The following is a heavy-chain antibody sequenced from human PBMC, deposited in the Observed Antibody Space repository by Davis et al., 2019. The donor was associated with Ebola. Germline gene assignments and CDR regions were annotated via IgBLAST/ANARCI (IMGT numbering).Heavy chain of an antibody. D-gene: IGHD1-26*01. CDR3: ARDLLVGATSH. V-gene: IGHV1-18*04. CDR1: GYTFTNYG. J-gene: IGHJ4*02. Sequence: AASVKVSCKASGYTFTNYGITWVRQAPGQGLEWVGWINPHNGNTNYAQNVQGRVTMTTDTSTSTAYMEVGSLRSDDTAVYYCARDLLVGATSHWGQGTLVTVSS. CDR2: INPHNGNT.